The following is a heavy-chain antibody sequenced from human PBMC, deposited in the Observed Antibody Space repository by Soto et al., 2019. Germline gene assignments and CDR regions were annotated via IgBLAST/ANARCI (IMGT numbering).Heavy chain of an antibody. CDR1: GYTFTGYY. D-gene: IGHD3-9*01. CDR2: INPNSGGT. Sequence: VASVKVSCKASGYTFTGYYMHWVRQAPGQGLEWMGWINPNSGGTNYAQKYQGWVTMTRDTSISTAYMELSRLRSDDTAVYYCARDRYYDILTGYSGYYYGMDVWGQ. V-gene: IGHV1-2*04. CDR3: ARDRYYDILTGYSGYYYGMDV. J-gene: IGHJ6*01.